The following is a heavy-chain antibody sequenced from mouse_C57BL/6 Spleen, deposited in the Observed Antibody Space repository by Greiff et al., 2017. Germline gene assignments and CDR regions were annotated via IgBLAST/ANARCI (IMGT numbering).Heavy chain of an antibody. D-gene: IGHD4-1*01. CDR1: GYTFTSYW. CDR3: EMGNWDGAWFAY. V-gene: IGHV1-74*01. CDR2: IHPSDSDT. J-gene: IGHJ3*01. Sequence: QVQLQQPGAELVKPGASVKVSCKASGYTFTSYWMHWVKQRPGQGLEWIGRIHPSDSDTNYNQKFKGKATLTVDKSSSTAYMQLSSLTSEDSAVYYCEMGNWDGAWFAYWGQGTLVTVSA.